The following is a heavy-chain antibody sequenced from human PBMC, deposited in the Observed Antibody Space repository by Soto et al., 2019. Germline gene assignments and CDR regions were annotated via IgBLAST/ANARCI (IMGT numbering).Heavy chain of an antibody. Sequence: QVQLVQSGAEVKKPGSSVKVPCKASGGTTSSYAISWVRQAPGPGLEWMGGIIPIFGTTNYAQKFQGRVTITADKSTDTVYMEVSSLGSEDTAVYYCAGYWPRDSSSFSRLFYGMAVWGQGTTVTVSS. D-gene: IGHD6-6*01. J-gene: IGHJ6*02. CDR3: AGYWPRDSSSFSRLFYGMAV. CDR1: GGTTSSYA. CDR2: IIPIFGTT. V-gene: IGHV1-69*06.